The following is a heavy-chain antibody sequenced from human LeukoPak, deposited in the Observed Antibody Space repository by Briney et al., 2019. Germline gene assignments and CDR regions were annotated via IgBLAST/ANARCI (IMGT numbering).Heavy chain of an antibody. Sequence: ASVKVSCKASGYTFTGYYMHWVRQAPGQGLEWMGIINPSGGSTSYAQKFQGRVTMTRDTSTSTVYMELSSLRSEDTAVYYCARGGQELVDRDYYYYGMDVWGQGTTVTVSS. CDR1: GYTFTGYY. CDR3: ARGGQELVDRDYYYYGMDV. J-gene: IGHJ6*02. D-gene: IGHD2-8*02. CDR2: INPSGGST. V-gene: IGHV1-46*01.